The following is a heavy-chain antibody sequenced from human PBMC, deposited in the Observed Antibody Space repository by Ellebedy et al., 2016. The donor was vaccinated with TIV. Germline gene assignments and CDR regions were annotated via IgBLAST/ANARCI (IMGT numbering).Heavy chain of an antibody. CDR1: GYTFSNYG. V-gene: IGHV1-18*01. D-gene: IGHD2-15*01. J-gene: IGHJ5*02. CDR3: ARDYYFSGGSCSDCFDP. Sequence: AASVKVSCKASGYTFSNYGISWVRQAPGQGLEWMGWISAYEPDPNYAQKFRDRVNLTINTSKPTASMELRTLRSDDTAVYYCARDYYFSGGSCSDCFDPWGQGTLVIVSS. CDR2: ISAYEPDP.